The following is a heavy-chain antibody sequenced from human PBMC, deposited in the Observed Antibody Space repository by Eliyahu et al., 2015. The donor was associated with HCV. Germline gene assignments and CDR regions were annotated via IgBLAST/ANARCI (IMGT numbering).Heavy chain of an antibody. V-gene: IGHV4-59*01. J-gene: IGHJ5*02. CDR3: ASGGGGIAVAGTGGWFDP. CDR1: GGSITTYY. CDR2: IHFRGSI. Sequence: QVQLQESGPGLVKPSETLSLTCTVSGGSITTYYWSWIRQPPGKGLEWIGYIHFRGSINHNPSLKSRVTISLDTSKNQFSLNLTSVTAADTAVYYCASGGGGIAVAGTGGWFDPWGQGTLVTVSS. D-gene: IGHD6-19*01.